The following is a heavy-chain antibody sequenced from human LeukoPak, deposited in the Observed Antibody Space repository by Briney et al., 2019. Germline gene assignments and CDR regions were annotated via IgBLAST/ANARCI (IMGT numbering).Heavy chain of an antibody. CDR2: IWYDGSNK. Sequence: GGSLRLSCAASGFTFSSYGMHWVRQAPGKGLEGVAVIWYDGSNKYYADSVKGRFTISRDNSKNTLYLQMNSLRAEDTAVYYCARGTIVGATPPGYWGQGTLVTVSS. D-gene: IGHD1-26*01. CDR1: GFTFSSYG. J-gene: IGHJ4*02. CDR3: ARGTIVGATPPGY. V-gene: IGHV3-33*01.